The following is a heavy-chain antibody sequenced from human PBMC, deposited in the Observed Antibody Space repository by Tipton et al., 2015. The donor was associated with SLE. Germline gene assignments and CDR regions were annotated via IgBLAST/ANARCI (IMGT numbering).Heavy chain of an antibody. D-gene: IGHD3-22*01. J-gene: IGHJ4*02. CDR1: GFTFSSYE. CDR3: AREREGYDSPDY. CDR2: ISSSGSTI. Sequence: SLRLSCAASGFTFSSYEMNWVRQAPGKGLEWVSYISSSGSTIYYADSVKGRFTISRDNAKNSLYLQMNSLRAEDTAVYYCAREREGYDSPDYWGQGTLVTVSS. V-gene: IGHV3-48*03.